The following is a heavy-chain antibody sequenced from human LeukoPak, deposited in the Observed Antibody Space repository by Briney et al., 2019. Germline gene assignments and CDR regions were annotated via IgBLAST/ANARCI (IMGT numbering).Heavy chain of an antibody. J-gene: IGHJ4*02. CDR1: GGAISGDY. V-gene: IGHV4-59*01. CDR3: ARDRPGGSSLDY. D-gene: IGHD6-13*01. Sequence: ASETLSLTCTVSGGAISGDYWSWIRQSPGKGLEWIAYIHSSGSTSYNPSLKSRVTISVDTSKNEFSLKLTSVNAADTAVYYCARDRPGGSSLDYWGQGTLVTVSS. CDR2: IHSSGST.